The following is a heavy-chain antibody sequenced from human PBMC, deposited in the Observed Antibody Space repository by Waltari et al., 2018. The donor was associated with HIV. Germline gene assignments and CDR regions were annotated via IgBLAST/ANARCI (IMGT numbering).Heavy chain of an antibody. Sequence: EVQLVETGGGLIQPGGSLRLSCAASEFPVSSDYMSWVRQAPGKGVGWVLVIYSGSSTYYADSGKGRFTISRDNSKNTLYLQRNSLRAEDTAVYYCARGGEYSYGDNWGQGTLVTVSS. V-gene: IGHV3-53*02. D-gene: IGHD5-18*01. J-gene: IGHJ4*02. CDR2: IYSGSST. CDR1: EFPVSSDY. CDR3: ARGGEYSYGDN.